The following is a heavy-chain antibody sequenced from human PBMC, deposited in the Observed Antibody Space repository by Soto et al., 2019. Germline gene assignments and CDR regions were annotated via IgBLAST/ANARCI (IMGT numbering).Heavy chain of an antibody. D-gene: IGHD5-18*01. CDR3: ARDWSKFSYNYPYYYAMDA. Sequence: EVQLVETGGGLIQPGGSLRLSCTGSGFSVTNSYINCVRQAPGKGLEWVSILYSSGTTYYADSVRGRFTVSRDDSKNTLFLHMNSLRADDTAVYYCARDWSKFSYNYPYYYAMDAWGQGTTVTVSS. CDR2: LYSSGTT. CDR1: GFSVTNSY. V-gene: IGHV3-53*02. J-gene: IGHJ6*02.